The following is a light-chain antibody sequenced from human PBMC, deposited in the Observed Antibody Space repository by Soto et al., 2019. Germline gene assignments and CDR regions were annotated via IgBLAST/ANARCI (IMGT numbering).Light chain of an antibody. CDR3: QQSYSIPFP. CDR2: DTS. J-gene: IGKJ3*01. Sequence: DIQMTQSPSSLSASVGDIVTITCRAGQGISTYLNWYQQKPGKAPKILIYDTSSLQIGVPARFSGSGSGTEFTLTISSLQPEDFGTYYCQQSYSIPFPSGPATKVDIK. CDR1: QGISTY. V-gene: IGKV1-39*01.